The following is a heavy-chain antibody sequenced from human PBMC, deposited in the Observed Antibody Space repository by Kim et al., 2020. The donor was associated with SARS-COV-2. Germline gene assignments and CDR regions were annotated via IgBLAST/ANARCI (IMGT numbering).Heavy chain of an antibody. Sequence: GGSLRLSCAASGFTFSSYGMHWVRQAPGKGLEWVAVISYDGSNKYYADSVKGRFTISRDNSKNTLYLQMNSLRAEDTAVYYCAKPLKDDILTGSPYYYGMDVWGQGTTVTVSS. CDR3: AKPLKDDILTGSPYYYGMDV. V-gene: IGHV3-30*18. J-gene: IGHJ6*02. CDR1: GFTFSSYG. CDR2: ISYDGSNK. D-gene: IGHD3-9*01.